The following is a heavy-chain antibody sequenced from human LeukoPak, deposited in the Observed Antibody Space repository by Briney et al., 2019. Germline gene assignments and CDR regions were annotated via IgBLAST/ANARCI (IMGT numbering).Heavy chain of an antibody. J-gene: IGHJ4*02. CDR3: AREYSSGSSSDY. CDR1: GYTFTAYY. CDR2: INPNTGDT. V-gene: IGHV1-2*02. D-gene: IGHD6-19*01. Sequence: ASVKVSCKASGYTFTAYYMHWVRQAPGQGLEWMGWINPNTGDTNYAQNFQGRVTMNRDTSISTAYMELSSLRSDDTAVYYCAREYSSGSSSDYWGQGTLVTVSS.